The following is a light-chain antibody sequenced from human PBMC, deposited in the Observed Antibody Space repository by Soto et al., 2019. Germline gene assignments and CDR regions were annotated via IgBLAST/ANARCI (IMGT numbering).Light chain of an antibody. CDR3: QKYGSLPYT. Sequence: DIVLTQSPGTLSLSPGERATLSCRASQSVTSTYLAWFQQKPGQAPRLLIYAASNRATGIPDRFSGSGSGTDFTLTISRLKPEDSAGYYCQKYGSLPYTFGQGTKLEIK. CDR2: AAS. V-gene: IGKV3-20*01. J-gene: IGKJ2*01. CDR1: QSVTSTY.